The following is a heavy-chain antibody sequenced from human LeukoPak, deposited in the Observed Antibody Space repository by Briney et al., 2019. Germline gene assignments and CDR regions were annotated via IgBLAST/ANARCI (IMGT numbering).Heavy chain of an antibody. CDR3: AKDRWTNLPAYFDY. Sequence: PGRSLRLSCAASGFTFSSYGMHWVRQAPGKGLEWVAGIWYDGSNKYYADSVKGRFTISRDNSKNTLYLQMNSLKTEDTAIYFCAKDRWTNLPAYFDYWGQGTLVTVSS. CDR1: GFTFSSYG. D-gene: IGHD2-8*01. J-gene: IGHJ4*02. CDR2: IWYDGSNK. V-gene: IGHV3-33*06.